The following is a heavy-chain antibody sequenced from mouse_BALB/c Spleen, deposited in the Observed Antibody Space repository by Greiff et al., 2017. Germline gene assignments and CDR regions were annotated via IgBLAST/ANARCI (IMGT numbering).Heavy chain of an antibody. D-gene: IGHD1-1*01. J-gene: IGHJ2*01. V-gene: IGHV3-6*02. CDR1: GYSITSGYY. CDR3: ARDGTTGDYFDY. CDR2: ISYDGSN. Sequence: EVKLVESGPGLVKPSQSLSLTCSVTGYSITSGYYWNWIRQFPGNKLEWMGYISYDGSNNYNPSLKNRISITRDTSKNQFFLKLNSVTTEDTATYYCARDGTTGDYFDYWGQGTTLTVSS.